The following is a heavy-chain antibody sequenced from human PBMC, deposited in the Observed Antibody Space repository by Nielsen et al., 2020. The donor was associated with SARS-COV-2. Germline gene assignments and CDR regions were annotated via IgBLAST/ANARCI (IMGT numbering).Heavy chain of an antibody. J-gene: IGHJ2*01. CDR1: GGSISSGNYY. CDR2: IYYSGST. Sequence: SETLSLTCTVSGGSISSGNYYWSWIRQSPGKGLEWIGYIYYSGSTYYNPSLKSRVTISVDTSKNQFSLKLSSVTAADTAVYYCARGSWSYWYFDLWGRGTLVTVSS. V-gene: IGHV4-30-4*08. CDR3: ARGSWSYWYFDL.